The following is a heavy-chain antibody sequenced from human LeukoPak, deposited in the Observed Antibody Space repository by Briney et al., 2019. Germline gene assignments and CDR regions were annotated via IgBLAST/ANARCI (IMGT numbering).Heavy chain of an antibody. Sequence: GGSLRLSCAASGFTFSNGWMSWVRQAPGKGLEWVGRIKSKSERGTTDYAAPVKGRFTSSRDGTTNTVYLHMNSLKTEDTDVYFCTSNLYCSTSSCYTLDNWGQGTLVAVSP. CDR2: IKSKSERGTT. J-gene: IGHJ4*02. CDR1: GFTFSNGW. D-gene: IGHD2-2*02. CDR3: TSNLYCSTSSCYTLDN. V-gene: IGHV3-15*01.